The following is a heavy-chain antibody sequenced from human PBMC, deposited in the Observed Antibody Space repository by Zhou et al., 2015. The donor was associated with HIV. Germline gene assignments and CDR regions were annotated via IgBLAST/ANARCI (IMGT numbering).Heavy chain of an antibody. J-gene: IGHJ4*02. Sequence: QVQLVQSGAELRKPGSSVKVSCKTSGAPFNTFALNWVRQAPGQGLEWMGGIIPIFGTSNYAQKFQDKYAQKFQGRVTITADRSTNTAYMELRSLTSEDTAVYYCARNALLYSSAWYDDFWGQGTLVTVSS. D-gene: IGHD6-19*01. CDR2: IIPIFGTS. CDR3: ARNALLYSSAWYDDF. V-gene: IGHV1-69*06. CDR1: GAPFNTFA.